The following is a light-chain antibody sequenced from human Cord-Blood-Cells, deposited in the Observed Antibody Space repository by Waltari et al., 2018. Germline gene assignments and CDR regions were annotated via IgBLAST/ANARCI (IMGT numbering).Light chain of an antibody. CDR2: GAS. V-gene: IGKV3-15*01. CDR3: QQYNNWPRT. J-gene: IGKJ1*01. CDR1: QSVSSN. Sequence: EIVMTQSPATLSVSPGEQVSLACRAIQSVSSNLARYQRKPCQAPRLLIYGASTRATGIPARFSGSGSGTEFTLTISSLQSEDFAVYYCQQYNNWPRTFGQGTKVEIK.